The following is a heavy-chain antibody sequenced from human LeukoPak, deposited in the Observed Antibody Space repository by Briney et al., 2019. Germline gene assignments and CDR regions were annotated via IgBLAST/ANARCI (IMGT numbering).Heavy chain of an antibody. CDR2: IKQDGSEK. D-gene: IGHD3-22*01. Sequence: GGSLRLSCAASGFTLSSYWMSWVRQAPGKGLEWVANIKQDGSEKYYVDSVKGRFTISRDNAKNSLYLQMNSLRAEDTAVYYCAREPSDSSGHYYENYYYMDVWGKGTTVTVSS. CDR1: GFTLSSYW. CDR3: AREPSDSSGHYYENYYYMDV. V-gene: IGHV3-7*01. J-gene: IGHJ6*03.